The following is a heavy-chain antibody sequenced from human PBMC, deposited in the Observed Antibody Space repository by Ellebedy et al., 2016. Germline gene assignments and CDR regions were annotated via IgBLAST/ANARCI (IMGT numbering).Heavy chain of an antibody. CDR3: ARYGSGRAI. J-gene: IGHJ4*02. D-gene: IGHD3-10*01. Sequence: GGSLRLSXAASGFTFSTYSMNSVRQAPGKGLEWVSYIGSSRSTIYYADSVKGRFTISRDNAKNSLYLQMNSLRAEDTAVYYCARYGSGRAIWGQGTLVTVSS. CDR2: IGSSRSTI. CDR1: GFTFSTYS. V-gene: IGHV3-48*01.